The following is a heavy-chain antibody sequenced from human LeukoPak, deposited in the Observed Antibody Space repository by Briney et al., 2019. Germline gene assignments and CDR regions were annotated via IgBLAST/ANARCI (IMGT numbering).Heavy chain of an antibody. J-gene: IGHJ6*01. V-gene: IGHV4-59*01. Sequence: SETLSLTCTVSGVPIGSYSWSWVRQSPGKGLEWIASIYKTGTTTYNPSLKSRVTISPGASNQQGWSLRLSSVTAADTAVYFCARFTAFNYYYAMDVWGQGTTVIV. CDR3: ARFTAFNYYYAMDV. CDR1: GVPIGSYS. D-gene: IGHD3-3*02. CDR2: IYKTGTT.